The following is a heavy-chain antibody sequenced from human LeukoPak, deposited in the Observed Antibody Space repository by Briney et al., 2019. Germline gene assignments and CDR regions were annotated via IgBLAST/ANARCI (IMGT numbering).Heavy chain of an antibody. V-gene: IGHV1-18*01. CDR2: ISAYNGDT. CDR3: AKGARGEPWLHPAPGFDY. J-gene: IGHJ4*02. Sequence: ASVKVSCKASGYTFTSHGISWVRQAPGQGLEWMGWISAYNGDTKYAQNLQGRVTLTTYTSTTTAYLELRSLRSDDTAVCYCAKGARGEPWLHPAPGFDYWGQGTLVTVSS. D-gene: IGHD5-18*01. CDR1: GYTFTSHG.